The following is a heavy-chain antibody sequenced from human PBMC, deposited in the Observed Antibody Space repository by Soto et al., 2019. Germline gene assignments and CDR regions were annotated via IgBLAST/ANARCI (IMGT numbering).Heavy chain of an antibody. Sequence: SQTLSLTCAVSGGSMSSGAYSWSLIRQPPGKGLEWIGYLYHVGPTYSNPSLKNRVTLSGDWSKNQFSLNLNSVTAADTAVYYCARVFTAMGLFDYWGPGILVTVSS. J-gene: IGHJ4*02. V-gene: IGHV4-30-2*01. D-gene: IGHD5-18*01. CDR2: LYHVGPT. CDR1: GGSMSSGAYS. CDR3: ARVFTAMGLFDY.